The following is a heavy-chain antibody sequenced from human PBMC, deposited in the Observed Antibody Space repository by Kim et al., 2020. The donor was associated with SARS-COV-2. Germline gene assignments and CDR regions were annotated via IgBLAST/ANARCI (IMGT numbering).Heavy chain of an antibody. CDR2: INTNTGNP. V-gene: IGHV7-4-1*02. D-gene: IGHD6-13*01. CDR3: ARECIAAAGTSNWFDP. J-gene: IGHJ5*02. CDR1: GYTFTSYA. Sequence: ASVKVSCKASGYTFTSYAMNWVRQAPGQGLEWMGWINTNTGNPTYAQGFTRRFVFSLDTSVSTAYLQISSLKAEDTAVYYCARECIAAAGTSNWFDPWGQGTLVTVSS.